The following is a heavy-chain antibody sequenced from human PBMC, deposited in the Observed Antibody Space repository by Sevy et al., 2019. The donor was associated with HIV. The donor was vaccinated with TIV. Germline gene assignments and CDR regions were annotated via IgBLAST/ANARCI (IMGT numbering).Heavy chain of an antibody. J-gene: IGHJ4*02. CDR1: GFTFSSYA. V-gene: IGHV3-30*04. Sequence: GGSLRLSCAASGFTFSSYAIHWVRQAPGKGLEWVAVISYDGSNKYYADSVKGRFTISRENSENTLYLQMNSLRAEDTAVYYCARESDILTGYPRSFDYWGQGTLVTVSS. CDR3: ARESDILTGYPRSFDY. CDR2: ISYDGSNK. D-gene: IGHD3-9*01.